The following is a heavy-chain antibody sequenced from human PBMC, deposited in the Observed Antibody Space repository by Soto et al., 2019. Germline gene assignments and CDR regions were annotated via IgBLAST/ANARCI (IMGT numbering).Heavy chain of an antibody. J-gene: IGHJ4*02. CDR3: ARATSLTLSFDY. V-gene: IGHV4-31*03. CDR2: IYYSGST. D-gene: IGHD3-9*01. CDR1: GGSISSGGYY. Sequence: SETLSLTCTVSGGSISSGGYYWSWIRQHPGKGLEWIGYIYYSGSTYYNPSLKSRVTISVDTSKNQFSLKLSSVTAADTAVYYCARATSLTLSFDYWGQGTLVTVSS.